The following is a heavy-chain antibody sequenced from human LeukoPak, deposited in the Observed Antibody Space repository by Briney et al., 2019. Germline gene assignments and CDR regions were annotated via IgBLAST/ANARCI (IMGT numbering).Heavy chain of an antibody. Sequence: GRSLRLSCAASGFTFSSYAMHWVRQAPGKGLEWVAVTAYDGSDKHYADSVKGRFTISRDNSKKTLYLQMNSLRAEDTAVYYCARVGDYGGAFDIWGQGTMVTVSS. CDR3: ARVGDYGGAFDI. J-gene: IGHJ3*02. D-gene: IGHD4-17*01. CDR1: GFTFSSYA. V-gene: IGHV3-30-3*01. CDR2: TAYDGSDK.